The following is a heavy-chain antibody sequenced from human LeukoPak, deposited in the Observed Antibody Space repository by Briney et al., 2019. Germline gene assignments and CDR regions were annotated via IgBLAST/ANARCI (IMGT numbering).Heavy chain of an antibody. CDR3: ARVPF. Sequence: GGSLRLSCAASGFTFSSYSMNWVRQAPGKGLEWVSSISSSSSYIYYADSMKGRFTISRDNAKNSLFLQVNSLRAEDTAVYYCARVPFWGQGTLVTVSS. CDR2: ISSSSSYI. V-gene: IGHV3-21*01. CDR1: GFTFSSYS. J-gene: IGHJ4*02.